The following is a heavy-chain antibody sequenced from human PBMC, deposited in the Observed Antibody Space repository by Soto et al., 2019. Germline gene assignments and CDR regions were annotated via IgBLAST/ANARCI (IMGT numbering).Heavy chain of an antibody. CDR2: IYYSGST. CDR3: ARGPPLAR. Sequence: SETLSLTCTVSGGSISSYYWSWIRQPPGKGLEWIGYIYYSGSTYYNPSLKSRVTISVDRSKNQFSLKLGSVTAADTAVYYCARGPPLARWGQGTLATASS. CDR1: GGSISSYY. V-gene: IGHV4-59*12. J-gene: IGHJ4*02. D-gene: IGHD3-16*01.